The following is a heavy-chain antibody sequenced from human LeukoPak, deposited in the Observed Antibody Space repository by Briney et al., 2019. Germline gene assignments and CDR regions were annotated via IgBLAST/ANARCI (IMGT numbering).Heavy chain of an antibody. CDR3: AKGGNTAIDAFDI. CDR1: GFSLSGYA. CDR2: LSGDGGTT. J-gene: IGHJ3*02. V-gene: IGHV3-23*01. D-gene: IGHD5-18*01. Sequence: PGGSLRLSCAASGFSLSGYAMSWVRQGPGKGPEWVSALSGDGGTTYYADSVGGRFTISRDSGENTLYLQMNSLRAEDTAVYYCAKGGNTAIDAFDIWGQGTMVTVSS.